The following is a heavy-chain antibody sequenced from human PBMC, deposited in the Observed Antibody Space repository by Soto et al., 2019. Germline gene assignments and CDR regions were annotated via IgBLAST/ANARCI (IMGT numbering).Heavy chain of an antibody. D-gene: IGHD6-13*01. CDR3: VKDESINWYSGHFRH. V-gene: IGHV3-9*01. CDR1: GFTFDDYA. Sequence: GGSLRLSCAASGFTFDDYAMHWVRQVPGKGLEWVSGINWNSGSRGYGDSVKGRFAISRDNAKNSLHLQMNSLSAEDTAFYYCVKDESINWYSGHFRHWGQGTLVTVSS. CDR2: INWNSGSR. J-gene: IGHJ1*01.